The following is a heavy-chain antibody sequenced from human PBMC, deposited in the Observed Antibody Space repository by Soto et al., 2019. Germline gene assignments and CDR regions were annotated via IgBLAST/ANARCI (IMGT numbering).Heavy chain of an antibody. D-gene: IGHD4-17*01. Sequence: RGSLVLSCAASVFTFSIYGMHWVRQAPGKGLEWVAVIWYDGSNKYYADSVKGRFTISRDNSKNTLYLQMNSLRAEDTAVYYCARMPYGDYVFDYWGQGTLVTVSS. J-gene: IGHJ4*02. CDR2: IWYDGSNK. CDR3: ARMPYGDYVFDY. V-gene: IGHV3-33*01. CDR1: VFTFSIYG.